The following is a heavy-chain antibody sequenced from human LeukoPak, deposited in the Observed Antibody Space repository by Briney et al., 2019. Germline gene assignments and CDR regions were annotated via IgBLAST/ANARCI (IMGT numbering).Heavy chain of an antibody. CDR3: ARISGSYSSY. Sequence: SETLSLTCTVYGGSFSGFYWHWIRQPPGKGLEWIGEINHSGSTNYNPSLKSRVTISVDTSKNQFSLQLRSVTAADTAVYCCARISGSYSSYWGQGTLVTVS. D-gene: IGHD1-26*01. CDR2: INHSGST. CDR1: GGSFSGFY. J-gene: IGHJ4*02. V-gene: IGHV4-34*01.